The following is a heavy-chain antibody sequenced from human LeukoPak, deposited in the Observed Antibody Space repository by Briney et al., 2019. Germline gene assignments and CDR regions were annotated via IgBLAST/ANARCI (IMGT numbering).Heavy chain of an antibody. CDR1: GDSVSTNSVA. J-gene: IGHJ4*02. Sequence: SQTLSLTCAISGDSVSTNSVAWNWIRQSPSRGLEWLGRTYYRSKWCNDYALSVEGRITINPDTSKNHFSLQLNSVTPEDTAVYYCAREGGSSSGWYWDYYFDYWGQGTLVSVSS. D-gene: IGHD6-19*01. CDR3: AREGGSSSGWYWDYYFDY. V-gene: IGHV6-1*01. CDR2: TYYRSKWCN.